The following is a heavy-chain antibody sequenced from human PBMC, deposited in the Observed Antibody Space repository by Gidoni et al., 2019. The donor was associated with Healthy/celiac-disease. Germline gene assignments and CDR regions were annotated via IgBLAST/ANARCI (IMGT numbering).Heavy chain of an antibody. J-gene: IGHJ5*02. CDR1: GGSISSGDYY. Sequence: QVQLQESGPGLVKPSQTLSLTCTVSGGSISSGDYYWSWIRQPPGKGLEWIGYIYYSGSTYYNPSLKRRVTISVDTSKNQFSLKLSSVTAADTAVYYCARVREDIVGGFDPWGQGTLVTVSS. D-gene: IGHD2-15*01. V-gene: IGHV4-30-4*01. CDR2: IYYSGST. CDR3: ARVREDIVGGFDP.